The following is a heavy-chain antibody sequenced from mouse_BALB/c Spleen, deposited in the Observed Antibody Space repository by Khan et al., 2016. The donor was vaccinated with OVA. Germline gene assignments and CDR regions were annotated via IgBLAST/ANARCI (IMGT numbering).Heavy chain of an antibody. D-gene: IGHD2-14*01. CDR2: IWGGGGT. CDR3: SRSYYRYDGYYAMYY. CDR1: GFSLSRYN. Sequence: QVQLKQSGPGLVAPSQSLSITCNVSGFSLSRYNIHWVRQPPGQGLEWLGMIWGGGGTDYTSTLKSRLRISKDYSKRQVFLKLNSLQTDDTSIYYCSRSYYRYDGYYAMYYWGQGTSVTVSS. V-gene: IGHV2-6-4*01. J-gene: IGHJ4*01.